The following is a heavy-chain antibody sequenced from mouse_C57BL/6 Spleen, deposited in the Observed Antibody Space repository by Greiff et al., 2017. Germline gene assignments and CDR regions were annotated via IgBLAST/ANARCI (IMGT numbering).Heavy chain of an antibody. J-gene: IGHJ3*01. CDR2: IRSKSNNYAT. D-gene: IGHD2-5*01. CDR1: GFSFNTYA. CDR3: VRSKGGWFAY. Sequence: EVMLVESGGGLVQPKGSLKLSCAASGFSFNTYAMNWVRQAPGKGLEWVARIRSKSNNYATYYADSVKDRFTISRDDSESMLYLQMNNLKTEDTAMYYCVRSKGGWFAYWGQGTLVTVSA. V-gene: IGHV10-1*01.